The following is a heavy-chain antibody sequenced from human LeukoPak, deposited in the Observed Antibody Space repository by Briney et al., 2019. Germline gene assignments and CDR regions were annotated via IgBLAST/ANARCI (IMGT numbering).Heavy chain of an antibody. D-gene: IGHD3-22*01. CDR2: ISGSGGST. Sequence: PGGSLRLSCAASGFTFSSYAMSWVRQAPGKGLEWVSAISGSGGSTYYADSVKGRFTISRDNSKNTLYLQMNSLRAEDTAVYYCARGRGYYDSSGYPWVYWGQGTLVTVSS. CDR3: ARGRGYYDSSGYPWVY. V-gene: IGHV3-23*01. J-gene: IGHJ4*02. CDR1: GFTFSSYA.